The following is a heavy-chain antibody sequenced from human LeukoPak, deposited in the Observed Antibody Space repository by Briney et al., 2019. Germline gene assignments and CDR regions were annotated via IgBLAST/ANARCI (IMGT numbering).Heavy chain of an antibody. CDR1: GFTFSDYY. J-gene: IGHJ4*02. V-gene: IGHV3-11*01. D-gene: IGHD3-22*01. Sequence: PGGSLRLSCAASGFTFSDYYMSWIRQAPGKGLEWVSYISSSGSTIYYADSVKGRFTISRDNAKNSLYLQMNSLRAEDTAVYYCARDGKYYDSSGYLSNPLDYWGQGTLVTVSS. CDR2: ISSSGSTI. CDR3: ARDGKYYDSSGYLSNPLDY.